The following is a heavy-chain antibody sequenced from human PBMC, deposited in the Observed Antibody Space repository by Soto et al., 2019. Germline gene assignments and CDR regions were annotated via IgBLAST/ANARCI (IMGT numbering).Heavy chain of an antibody. D-gene: IGHD1-1*01. V-gene: IGHV1-8*01. Sequence: GASVKVACKASGYTFTSYDIYWVRQATGQGLEWMGWMNPNTGNSGYAQKFQGSVTVTSDTSISTAHMELSSRRSEDTAVYYCARRAETNGWNGFGADKYYFDFWGQGTLVTVSS. CDR3: ARRAETNGWNGFGADKYYFDF. CDR1: GYTFTSYD. J-gene: IGHJ4*02. CDR2: MNPNTGNS.